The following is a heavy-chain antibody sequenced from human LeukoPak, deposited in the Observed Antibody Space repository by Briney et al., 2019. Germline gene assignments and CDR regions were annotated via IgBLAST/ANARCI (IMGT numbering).Heavy chain of an antibody. Sequence: PSETLSLTCTVSGGSISSYYWSWIRQPPEKGLEWIGYIYYSGSTNYNPSLKSRVTISVDTSKNQFSLKLSSVTAADTAVYYCSGNPVVPAAPDAIGSFDIWGQGTMVTVSS. V-gene: IGHV4-59*08. CDR2: IYYSGST. CDR3: SGNPVVPAAPDAIGSFDI. CDR1: GGSISSYY. J-gene: IGHJ3*02. D-gene: IGHD2-2*01.